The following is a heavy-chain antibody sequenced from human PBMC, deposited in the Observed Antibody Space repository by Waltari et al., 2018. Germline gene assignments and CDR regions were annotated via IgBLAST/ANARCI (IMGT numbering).Heavy chain of an antibody. CDR1: DGSISSGNYY. CDR3: ARSLHIFRAAAGMFDY. Sequence: QLQLQESGPGLVKPSETLSLTCTVPDGSISSGNYYWGWIRQSPGKGLEWIGSIYYSGSTSYNPSLKSRVTISVDKPKHQFSLKLSSVTAADTAVYYCARSLHIFRAAAGMFDYWGQGSLVIVSS. V-gene: IGHV4-39*01. D-gene: IGHD6-13*01. CDR2: IYYSGST. J-gene: IGHJ4*02.